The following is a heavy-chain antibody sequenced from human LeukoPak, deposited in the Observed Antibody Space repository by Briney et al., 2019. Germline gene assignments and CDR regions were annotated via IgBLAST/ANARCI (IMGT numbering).Heavy chain of an antibody. V-gene: IGHV1-18*01. J-gene: IGHJ4*02. CDR3: ARETYRFSYYYDGPGVY. Sequence: ASVKVSCKASGYTFTSYGISWVRQAPGQGLEWMGWISAYNGNTNYAQKLQGRVTMTTDTSTSTAYMGLRSLRSDDTAVYYCARETYRFSYYYDGPGVYWGQGTLVTVSS. CDR2: ISAYNGNT. CDR1: GYTFTSYG. D-gene: IGHD3-22*01.